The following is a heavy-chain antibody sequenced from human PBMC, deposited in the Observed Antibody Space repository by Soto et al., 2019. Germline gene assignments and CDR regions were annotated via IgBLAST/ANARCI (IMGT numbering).Heavy chain of an antibody. CDR3: TRDLYYDSGSYYTYFDY. V-gene: IGHV3-53*04. D-gene: IGHD3-10*01. J-gene: IGHJ4*02. CDR2: IYSDGST. Sequence: GGSLRLSCAASGFIVSNNYMSWARQAPGKGLEWVSIIYSDGSTYHADSVKGRFTISRHNSKNTLYLQMNSLRPEDTAVYYCTRDLYYDSGSYYTYFDYWGQGTLVTGSS. CDR1: GFIVSNNY.